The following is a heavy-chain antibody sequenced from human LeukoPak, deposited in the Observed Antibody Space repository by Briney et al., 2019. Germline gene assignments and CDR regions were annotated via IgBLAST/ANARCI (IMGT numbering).Heavy chain of an antibody. V-gene: IGHV3-21*01. CDR1: GFTFGDFA. Sequence: PGGSLRLSCTGSGFTFGDFAVNWVRQAPGKGLEWVSSISGSSSYIYYADSVKGRFTISRHNAKNSLYLQMNSLRAEDTAVYYCARVPAGVIGMKDAFDIWGQGTMVTVSS. D-gene: IGHD3-16*02. J-gene: IGHJ3*02. CDR2: ISGSSSYI. CDR3: ARVPAGVIGMKDAFDI.